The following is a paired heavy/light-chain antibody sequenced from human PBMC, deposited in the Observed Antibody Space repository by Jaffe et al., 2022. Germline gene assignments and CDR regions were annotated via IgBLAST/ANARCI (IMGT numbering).Light chain of an antibody. V-gene: IGKV3-11*01. CDR1: QSVGSY. J-gene: IGKJ5*01. CDR2: DAS. Sequence: EIVLTQSPATLSLSPGERATLSCRASQSVGSYLGWYQKKPGQAPRLLIYDASNRATGIPARFSGSGSGTDFTLTISSLEPEDFAVYYCQHRSIWPPAFGQGTRLEIK. CDR3: QHRSIWPPA.
Heavy chain of an antibody. CDR2: IDRSGETT. J-gene: IGHJ4*02. Sequence: EVQLLESGGGLVQPGGSLRLSCAASGFTLSNYDINWVRQAPGKGLEWLSVIDRSGETTHYADSVKGRFTISRDNSKNSLYLQMSSLRDEDTAVYYCARGWFRERGAHYFDSWGQGTLVTVSS. CDR3: ARGWFRERGAHYFDS. V-gene: IGHV3-23*01. CDR1: GFTLSNYD. D-gene: IGHD3-10*01.